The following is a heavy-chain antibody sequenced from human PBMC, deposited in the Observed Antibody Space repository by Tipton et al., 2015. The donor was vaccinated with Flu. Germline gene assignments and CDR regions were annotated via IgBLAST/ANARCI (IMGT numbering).Heavy chain of an antibody. CDR2: IYPSGGGT. D-gene: IGHD3-10*01. J-gene: IGHJ4*02. CDR3: ARDRGFGAYTFDY. CDR1: GYTFTNYN. V-gene: IGHV1-46*01. Sequence: QLVQSGAEVKKPGASVRISCTASGYTFTNYNMHWVRQAPGQGPEWMGIIYPSGGGTIYAQRFKGRVTLTRDKSTNTVYMELSSLRSDDTAFYYCARDRGFGAYTFDYWGQGTLVTVAS.